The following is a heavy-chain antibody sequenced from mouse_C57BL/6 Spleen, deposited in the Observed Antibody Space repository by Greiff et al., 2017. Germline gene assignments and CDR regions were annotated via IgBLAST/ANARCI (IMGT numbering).Heavy chain of an antibody. CDR2: IYPGSGNT. V-gene: IGHV1-66*01. Sequence: VQLVESGPELVKPGASVKISCKASGYSFTSYYIHWVKQRPGQGLEWIGWIYPGSGNTKYNEKFKGKATLTADTSSSTAYMQLSSLTSEDSAVYYCARRPSFAYWGQGTLVTVSA. CDR1: GYSFTSYY. J-gene: IGHJ3*01. CDR3: ARRPSFAY.